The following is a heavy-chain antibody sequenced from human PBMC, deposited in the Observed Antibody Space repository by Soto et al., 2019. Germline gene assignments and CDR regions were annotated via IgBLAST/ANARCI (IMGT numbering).Heavy chain of an antibody. V-gene: IGHV4-59*01. J-gene: IGHJ6*02. CDR1: GGSISSYY. Sequence: PSETLSLTCTVSGGSISSYYWSWIRQHPGKGLEWIGYIYYSGSTNYNPSLKSRVTISVDTSKNQFSLKLSSVTAADTAVYYCARDLYYDILTGYYGYYGMDVWGQGTTVTVSS. CDR2: IYYSGST. D-gene: IGHD3-9*01. CDR3: ARDLYYDILTGYYGYYGMDV.